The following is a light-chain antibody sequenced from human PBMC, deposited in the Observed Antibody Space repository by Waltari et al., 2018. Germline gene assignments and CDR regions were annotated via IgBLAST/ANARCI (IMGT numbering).Light chain of an antibody. CDR2: AAS. CDR3: QQYKTFPVT. J-gene: IGKJ2*01. Sequence: DIQMTQSPSSLSASVADSVTITCRASQAITNSLAWYQQMPGKAPKLLLYAASTLENGVPARFSGSGSGTDYTLTISSLQPEDFATYYCQQYKTFPVTFGQGTNLEIK. V-gene: IGKV1-NL1*01. CDR1: QAITNS.